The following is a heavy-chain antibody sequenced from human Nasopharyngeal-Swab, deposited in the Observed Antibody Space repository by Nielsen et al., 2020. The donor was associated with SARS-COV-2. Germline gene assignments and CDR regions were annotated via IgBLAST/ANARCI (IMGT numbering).Heavy chain of an antibody. Sequence: GESLKISCAASGFTFSSYAMSWVRQAPGKGLEWVSAISGSGGSTYYADPVKGRFTISRDNSKNTLYLQMNSLRAEDTAVYYCARAMTSDFWGQGTLVTVSS. D-gene: IGHD3-3*01. J-gene: IGHJ4*02. V-gene: IGHV3-23*01. CDR1: GFTFSSYA. CDR2: ISGSGGST. CDR3: ARAMTSDF.